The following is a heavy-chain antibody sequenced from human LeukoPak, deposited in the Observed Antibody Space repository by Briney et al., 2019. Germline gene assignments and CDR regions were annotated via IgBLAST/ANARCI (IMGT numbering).Heavy chain of an antibody. CDR3: ARHGTSSCWYKH. CDR2: IYYSGST. V-gene: IGHV4-59*08. CDR1: GGSISSYY. J-gene: IGHJ1*01. Sequence: ASETLSLTCTVYGGSISSYYWSWIRQPPGKGLEWIGYIYYSGSTNYNPSLKSRVTISVDTSKNQFSLKLSSVTAADTAVYYCARHGTSSCWYKHWGQGHLVTVSS. D-gene: IGHD6-19*01.